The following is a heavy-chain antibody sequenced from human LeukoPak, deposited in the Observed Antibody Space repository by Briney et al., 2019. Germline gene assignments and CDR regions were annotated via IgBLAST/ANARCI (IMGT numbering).Heavy chain of an antibody. V-gene: IGHV3-30*03. CDR1: GFTFSSYG. Sequence: PGGSLRLSCAASGFTFSSYGMHWVRQAPGKGLEWVAVISYDGSNKYYADSVKGRFTISRDNSKNTLYLQMNSLRAEDTAVYYCARAYSGSYAPFDYWGQGTLVTVSS. CDR3: ARAYSGSYAPFDY. CDR2: ISYDGSNK. D-gene: IGHD1-26*01. J-gene: IGHJ4*02.